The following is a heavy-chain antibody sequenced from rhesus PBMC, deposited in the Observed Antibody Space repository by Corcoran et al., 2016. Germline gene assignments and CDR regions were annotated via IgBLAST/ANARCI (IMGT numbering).Heavy chain of an antibody. CDR3: ARQVAGTVSY. Sequence: QVQLQESGPGLVKPSETLSLTCAVSGYSISSAYFWSWIRQPPGKGLEWIGYITYTWTTSYNPSLRGRVTISRDTSKNLFSLTLRSVTAADTAAYYCARQVAGTVSYWGQGVLVTVSS. CDR1: GYSISSAYF. D-gene: IGHD1-1-1*01. CDR2: ITYTWTT. J-gene: IGHJ4*01. V-gene: IGHV4-122*02.